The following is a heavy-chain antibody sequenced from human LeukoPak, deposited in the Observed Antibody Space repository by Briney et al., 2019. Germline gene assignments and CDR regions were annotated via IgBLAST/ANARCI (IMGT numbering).Heavy chain of an antibody. Sequence: PSETLSLTCTVSGGSISSGSYYWSWLRQPAGTGLEWIGRIYTTGRTIYNPSLKSQVTISINTSKNQFSLKLTSVTATDTAMYYCARESLEFRFFDFWGQGALVTVSS. CDR1: GGSISSGSYY. V-gene: IGHV4-61*02. D-gene: IGHD1-1*01. CDR3: ARESLEFRFFDF. J-gene: IGHJ4*02. CDR2: IYTTGRT.